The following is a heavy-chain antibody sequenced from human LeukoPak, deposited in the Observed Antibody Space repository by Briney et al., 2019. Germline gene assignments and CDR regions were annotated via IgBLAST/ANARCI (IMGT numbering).Heavy chain of an antibody. CDR2: IIPIFGTA. Sequence: GASVKVSCKASGGTFSSYGISWVRQAPGQGLEWMGGIIPIFGTANYAQKFQGRVTITTDESTSTAYMELTSLRSDDTAVYYCARDRRVRGYYDTSGYSCDYWGQGTLVTVSS. J-gene: IGHJ4*02. V-gene: IGHV1-69*05. CDR1: GGTFSSYG. D-gene: IGHD3-22*01. CDR3: ARDRRVRGYYDTSGYSCDY.